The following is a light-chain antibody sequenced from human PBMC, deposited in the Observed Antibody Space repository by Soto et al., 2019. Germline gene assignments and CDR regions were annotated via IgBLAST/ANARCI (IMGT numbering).Light chain of an antibody. CDR1: QSVTNNY. Sequence: EIVLTQSPGTLSLSPGERATLSCRASQSVTNNYLAWYQQKPGQPPRLLIYGASTRASAIPVRFSGSGSGTDFTLTISRLEPEDFAVYYCQHFSSSPWSFGQGTKVEIK. CDR2: GAS. J-gene: IGKJ1*01. V-gene: IGKV3-20*01. CDR3: QHFSSSPWS.